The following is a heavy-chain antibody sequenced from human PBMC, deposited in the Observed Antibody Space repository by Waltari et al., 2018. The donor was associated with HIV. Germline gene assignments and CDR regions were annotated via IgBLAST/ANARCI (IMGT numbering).Heavy chain of an antibody. Sequence: QVQLQESGPGRVKPSQTLSLTCTVPGCSITNGGYYWSWIRQHPGKGLEWIGYSYYSGSTYYNPSLKRRVTISVDRSKNQFSLKLSSVTAADTAVYYCARGSAYCSGGSCYLVGYFDYWGQGTLVTVSS. CDR3: ARGSAYCSGGSCYLVGYFDY. D-gene: IGHD2-15*01. CDR2: SYYSGST. CDR1: GCSITNGGYY. J-gene: IGHJ4*02. V-gene: IGHV4-31*03.